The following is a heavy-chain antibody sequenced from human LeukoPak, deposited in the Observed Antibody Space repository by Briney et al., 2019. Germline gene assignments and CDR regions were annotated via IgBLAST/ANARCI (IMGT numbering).Heavy chain of an antibody. V-gene: IGHV4-59*12. CDR1: GGSISSYY. CDR2: IYYSGSA. Sequence: SETLSLTCTVSGGSISSYYWSWIRQPPGKGLEWIGYIYYSGSANYNPSLKSRVTISVDTSKNQFSLKLSSVTAADSAVYYCARAGYYGSGSYYPTLDYWGQGTLVTVSS. CDR3: ARAGYYGSGSYYPTLDY. D-gene: IGHD3-10*01. J-gene: IGHJ4*02.